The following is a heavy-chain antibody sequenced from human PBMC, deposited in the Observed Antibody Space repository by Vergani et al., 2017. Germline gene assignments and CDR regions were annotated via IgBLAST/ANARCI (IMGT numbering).Heavy chain of an antibody. J-gene: IGHJ3*02. CDR3: ARGLELVGSNVFDI. D-gene: IGHD2-15*01. V-gene: IGHV1-69*02. Sequence: QVQLVQSGAEVKKPGSSVKVSCKASGGTFSSYTISWVRQAPGQGLEWMGRIIPILGIANYAQKFQGRVTITADESTSTAYMELSSLRSEDTAVYYCARGLELVGSNVFDIWGQGTTVTVSS. CDR2: IIPILGIA. CDR1: GGTFSSYT.